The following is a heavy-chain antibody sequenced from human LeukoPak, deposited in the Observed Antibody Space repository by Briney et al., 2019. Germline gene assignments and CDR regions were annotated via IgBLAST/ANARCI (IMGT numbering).Heavy chain of an antibody. CDR1: GSTFRSHT. D-gene: IGHD3-10*01. V-gene: IGHV3-21*01. CDR3: ATDGITPVLWFGELSTRVDY. J-gene: IGHJ4*02. Sequence: PGGSLRLSCAASGSTFRSHTMNWVRQAPGKGLEWVSSISSSSSYIYYADSVKGRFTISRDNAKNSLYLQMNSLRAEDTAVYYCATDGITPVLWFGELSTRVDYWGQGTLVTVSS. CDR2: ISSSSSYI.